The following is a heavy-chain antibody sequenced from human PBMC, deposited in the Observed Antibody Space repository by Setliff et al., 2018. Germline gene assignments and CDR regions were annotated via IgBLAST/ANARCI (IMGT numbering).Heavy chain of an antibody. V-gene: IGHV1-3*01. Sequence: GASVKVSCKASGFTLTSYPIHWVRQAPGQRLEWMGWINPDNGNRKYSQRFQGRVTITRDTAASTVFLELSTLRSEDTAVYYCARDREYCSRTSCYIDYWGQGALVTVSS. CDR1: GFTLTSYP. D-gene: IGHD2-2*02. CDR3: ARDREYCSRTSCYIDY. CDR2: INPDNGNR. J-gene: IGHJ4*02.